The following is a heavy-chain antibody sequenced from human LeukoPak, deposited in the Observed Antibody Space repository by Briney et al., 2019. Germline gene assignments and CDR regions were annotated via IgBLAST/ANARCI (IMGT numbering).Heavy chain of an antibody. CDR1: GFTFSSYS. CDR2: ISSSSSYI. CDR3: ARDTYGDYYLDY. J-gene: IGHJ4*02. D-gene: IGHD4-17*01. V-gene: IGHV3-21*01. Sequence: PGGSLRLSCAASGFTFSSYSMNWVRQAPGKGLEWVSSISSSSSYIYYADSVKGRFTISRDNAKNSLYLQMNSLRAEDTAVYYCARDTYGDYYLDYWGQGTLVTVSS.